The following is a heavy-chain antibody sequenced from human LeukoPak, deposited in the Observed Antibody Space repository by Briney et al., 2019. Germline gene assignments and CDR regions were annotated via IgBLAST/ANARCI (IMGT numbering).Heavy chain of an antibody. CDR1: GYTFTSYG. D-gene: IGHD6-13*01. J-gene: IGHJ6*02. Sequence: ASVRVSCVASGYTFTSYGISCVREAPGQGLEWMGWISAYNGNTNYAQKLQGRVTMTTDTSTSTAYMELRSLRSDDTAVYYCAREVAAAGTSGYYYYGMDVWGQGTTVTVSS. V-gene: IGHV1-18*01. CDR3: AREVAAAGTSGYYYYGMDV. CDR2: ISAYNGNT.